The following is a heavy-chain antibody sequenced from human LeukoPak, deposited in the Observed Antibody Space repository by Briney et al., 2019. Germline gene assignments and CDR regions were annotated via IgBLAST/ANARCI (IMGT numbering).Heavy chain of an antibody. CDR2: IIPIFGTA. CDR1: GGTFSSYA. CDR3: ARDRGGYCSSTSCYADFDY. Sequence: SVTVSCKASGGTFSSYAISWVRQAPGQGLEWMGGIIPIFGTANYAQKFQGRVTITADESTSTAYMELSSLRSEDTAVYYCARDRGGYCSSTSCYADFDYWGQGTLVTVSS. V-gene: IGHV1-69*13. D-gene: IGHD2-2*01. J-gene: IGHJ4*02.